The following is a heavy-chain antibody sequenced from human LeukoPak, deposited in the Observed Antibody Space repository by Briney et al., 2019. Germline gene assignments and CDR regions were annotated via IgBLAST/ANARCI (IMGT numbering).Heavy chain of an antibody. CDR2: ISYDGSNK. J-gene: IGHJ4*02. CDR1: GFTFSSYV. Sequence: GGSLRLSCAASGFTFSSYVMHWVRQAPGKGLEWVAVISYDGSNKYYADSVKGRLTISRDNSKNTLYLQMNSLRAEDTAVYYCARSGYYDILTGYWEFDYWGQGTLVTVSS. CDR3: ARSGYYDILTGYWEFDY. V-gene: IGHV3-30-3*01. D-gene: IGHD3-9*01.